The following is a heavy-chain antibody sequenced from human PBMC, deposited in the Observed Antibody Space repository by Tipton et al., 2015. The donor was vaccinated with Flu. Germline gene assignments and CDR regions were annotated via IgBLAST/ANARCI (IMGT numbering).Heavy chain of an antibody. CDR2: IIPIFGTA. J-gene: IGHJ4*02. CDR1: GGTFSSYA. Sequence: QSGAEVKKPGSSVKVSCKASGGTFSSYAISWVRQAPGRGLEWMGGIIPIFGTANYAQKFQGRVTITADESTSTAYMELSSLRSEDTAVYYRARERGAIGVVVPAAPFDYWGQGTLVTVSS. CDR3: ARERGAIGVVVPAAPFDY. V-gene: IGHV1-69*01. D-gene: IGHD2-2*01.